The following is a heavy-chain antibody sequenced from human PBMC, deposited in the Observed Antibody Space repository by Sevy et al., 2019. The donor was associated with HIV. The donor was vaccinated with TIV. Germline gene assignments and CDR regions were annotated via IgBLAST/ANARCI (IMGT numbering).Heavy chain of an antibody. J-gene: IGHJ3*02. CDR1: GFTVSSVD. D-gene: IGHD6-19*01. V-gene: IGHV3-53*01. CDR2: IYDAGST. Sequence: GGSLRLSCAASGFTVSSVDMSWVRQAPGKGLEWVSLIYDAGSTYFADSVEGRFTISRDDSKNTLYLQMNSLRAEDTAVYFCARESGYSSSHGAFDIWGQGTMVTVSS. CDR3: ARESGYSSSHGAFDI.